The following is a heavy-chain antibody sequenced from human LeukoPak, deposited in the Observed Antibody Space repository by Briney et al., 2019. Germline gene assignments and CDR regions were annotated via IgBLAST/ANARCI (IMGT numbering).Heavy chain of an antibody. Sequence: PGGSLRLSCAASGFTFSSYGMHWVRQAPGKGLEWVAFIRYDGSNKYYADSVKGRFTISRDNSKNTLYLQMNSLRAEDTAVYYCAKDGDLQAYYYYYMDVWGKGTTVTVSS. V-gene: IGHV3-30*02. CDR3: AKDGDLQAYYYYYMDV. CDR2: IRYDGSNK. J-gene: IGHJ6*03. D-gene: IGHD5-24*01. CDR1: GFTFSSYG.